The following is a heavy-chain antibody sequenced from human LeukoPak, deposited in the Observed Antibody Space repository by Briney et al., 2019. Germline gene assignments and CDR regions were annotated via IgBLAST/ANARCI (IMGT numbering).Heavy chain of an antibody. CDR3: AKDGTDGWSGYYNYFDY. J-gene: IGHJ4*02. V-gene: IGHV3-11*04. CDR2: ISSSGSTI. CDR1: GFTFSDYY. D-gene: IGHD3-3*01. Sequence: GGSLRLSCAASGFTFSDYYMSWIRQAPGKGLEWVSYISSSGSTIYYADSVKGRFTISRDNSKNTLYLQMNSLRAEDTAVYYCAKDGTDGWSGYYNYFDYWGQGTLVTVSS.